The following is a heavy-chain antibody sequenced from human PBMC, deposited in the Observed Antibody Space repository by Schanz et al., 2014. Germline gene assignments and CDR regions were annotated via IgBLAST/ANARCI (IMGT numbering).Heavy chain of an antibody. V-gene: IGHV3-23*01. Sequence: EVQLLESGGGLVQPGGSLRLSCTVSGFTVNNYAMNWVRQAPGRGLEWVSGITRQGTTYYADFVKGRFSISRDLSSNTLYLQMNSLRADDSAIYYCAKDPYDVLTGYQYYFDYWGPGRLVTVSS. J-gene: IGHJ4*02. CDR2: ITRQGTT. CDR1: GFTVNNYA. D-gene: IGHD3-9*01. CDR3: AKDPYDVLTGYQYYFDY.